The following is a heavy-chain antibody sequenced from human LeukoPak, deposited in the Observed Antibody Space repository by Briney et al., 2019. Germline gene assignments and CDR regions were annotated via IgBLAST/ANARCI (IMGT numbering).Heavy chain of an antibody. J-gene: IGHJ5*02. Sequence: PSETLSLTCAVYGGSFSGYYWSWIRQPPGKGLEWIGEINHSGSTNYNPSLKSRVTISVATSKHQFSLKLSSVTAADTAVYYCARGLMGPTGVGSWGQGTLVTVSS. V-gene: IGHV4-34*01. CDR2: INHSGST. CDR1: GGSFSGYY. D-gene: IGHD1-1*01. CDR3: ARGLMGPTGVGS.